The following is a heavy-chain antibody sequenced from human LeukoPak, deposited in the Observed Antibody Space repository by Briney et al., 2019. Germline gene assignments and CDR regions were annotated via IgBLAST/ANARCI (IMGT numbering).Heavy chain of an antibody. V-gene: IGHV3-21*01. CDR2: ISSSSSYI. Sequence: PGGSLRLSCAASGFTFSSYSMNWVRQAPGKGLEWVSSISSSSSYIYYADSVKGRFTISRDNAKNSLYLQMNSLRAEDTAVYYCAISGYYYGSGTPPDYWGQGTLVTVSS. CDR1: GFTFSSYS. D-gene: IGHD3-10*01. J-gene: IGHJ4*02. CDR3: AISGYYYGSGTPPDY.